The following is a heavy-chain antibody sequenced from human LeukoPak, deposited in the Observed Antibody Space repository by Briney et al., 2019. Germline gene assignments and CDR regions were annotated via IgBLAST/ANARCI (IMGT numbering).Heavy chain of an antibody. J-gene: IGHJ4*02. CDR3: ARGAERWLLSLGY. V-gene: IGHV4-34*01. Sequence: PSETLSLTCAVYGGSFSSYYWSWIRQPPGKGLEWIGEINHSGSTNYNPSLKSRVTISVDTSKNQFSLKLSSVTAADTAVYYCARGAERWLLSLGYWGQGTLVTVSS. D-gene: IGHD5-24*01. CDR2: INHSGST. CDR1: GGSFSSYY.